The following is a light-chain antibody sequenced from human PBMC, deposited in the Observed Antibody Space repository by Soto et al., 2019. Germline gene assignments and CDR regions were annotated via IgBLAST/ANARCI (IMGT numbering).Light chain of an antibody. Sequence: SVLTQSPGTLSLSPGEGATLSCRTSQSISSTYLAWYQQRPGQAPRLLIYAASSRATGIPDRFSGSGSGTDFTLSISRPEPEDFAVYFCQQSFGSLYTFGQGTKLDIK. V-gene: IGKV3-20*01. CDR2: AAS. J-gene: IGKJ2*01. CDR3: QQSFGSLYT. CDR1: QSISSTY.